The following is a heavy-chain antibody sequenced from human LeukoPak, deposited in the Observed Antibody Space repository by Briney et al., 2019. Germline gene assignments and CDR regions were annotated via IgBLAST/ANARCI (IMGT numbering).Heavy chain of an antibody. J-gene: IGHJ6*03. CDR3: ARVELAPYYYYMDV. CDR1: GFRISNYE. V-gene: IGHV3-48*03. CDR2: ISSSGSTI. D-gene: IGHD1-7*01. Sequence: PGGSLRLSCAASGFRISNYEMNWVRQAPGKGLEWVSYISSSGSTIYYADYVKGRFTISRDNAKNSLYLQMNSLRAEDTAVYYCARVELAPYYYYMDVWGKGTTVTVSS.